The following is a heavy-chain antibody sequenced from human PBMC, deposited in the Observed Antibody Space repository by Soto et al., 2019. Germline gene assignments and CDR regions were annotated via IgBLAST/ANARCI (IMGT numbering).Heavy chain of an antibody. CDR3: ARDHGNYYDSSGYYDY. CDR1: GFTFSSYS. CDR2: ISSSSSYI. V-gene: IGHV3-21*01. J-gene: IGHJ4*02. D-gene: IGHD3-22*01. Sequence: EVQLVESGGGLVKPGGSLRLSCAASGFTFSSYSMNWVRQAPGKGLDWVSSISSSSSYIYYADSVKGRFTISRDNAKNSLYLQMNSLRAEDTAVYYCARDHGNYYDSSGYYDYWGQGTLVTVSS.